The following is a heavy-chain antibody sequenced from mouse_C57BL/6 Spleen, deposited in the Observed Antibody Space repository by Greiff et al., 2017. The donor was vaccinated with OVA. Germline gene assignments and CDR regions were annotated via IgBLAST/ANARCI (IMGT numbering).Heavy chain of an antibody. CDR2: IYPGSGST. V-gene: IGHV1-55*01. D-gene: IGHD2-1*01. Sequence: QVQLQQPGAELVKPGASVKMSCKASGYTFTSYWITWVKQRPGQGLEWIGDIYPGSGSTNYNEKFKSKATLTVDTSSSTAYMQLSSLTSEDSTVYYGAREGLYYGNYGAMDYWGQGTSVTVSS. CDR1: GYTFTSYW. CDR3: AREGLYYGNYGAMDY. J-gene: IGHJ4*01.